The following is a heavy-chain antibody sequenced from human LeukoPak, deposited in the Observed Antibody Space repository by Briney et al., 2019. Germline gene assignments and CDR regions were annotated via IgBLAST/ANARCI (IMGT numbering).Heavy chain of an antibody. D-gene: IGHD3-3*01. CDR2: IRYDGSNK. J-gene: IGHJ4*02. CDR3: AKELYDFWSGFMDY. CDR1: GFTFSSYG. Sequence: PGGSLRLSCAASGFTFSSYGMHWVRQAPGKGLEWVAFIRYDGSNKYYADSVKGRFTISRDNSKNTLYLQMNSLRAEDTAVYYCAKELYDFWSGFMDYWGQGTLVTVSS. V-gene: IGHV3-30*02.